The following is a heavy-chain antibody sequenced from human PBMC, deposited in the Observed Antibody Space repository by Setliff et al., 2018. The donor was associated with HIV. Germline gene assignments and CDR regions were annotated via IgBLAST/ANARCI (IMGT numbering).Heavy chain of an antibody. V-gene: IGHV4-31*11. J-gene: IGHJ6*03. Sequence: NPSETLSLTCAVSGGSINTGRFYYWNWMRQHPGKGLEWIGYTHSSGRTYYNPSLRSRAVISVDTPMNHLSLKLNSVTAADTAVYFCARILLLSVTNEGYYFTDVWGKGTTVTVSS. D-gene: IGHD2-8*02. CDR2: THSSGRT. CDR3: ARILLLSVTNEGYYFTDV. CDR1: GGSINTGRFYY.